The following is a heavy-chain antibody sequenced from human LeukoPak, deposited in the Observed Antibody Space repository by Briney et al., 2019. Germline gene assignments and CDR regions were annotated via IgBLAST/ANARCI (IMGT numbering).Heavy chain of an antibody. CDR2: ISSSSSTI. J-gene: IGHJ4*02. Sequence: GGSLRLSCTASGFTFSSYNMNWVRQAPGKGLEWVSYISSSSSTIYYADSVKGRFTISRDNAKNSLYVQMNSLRDEDTAVYYCAGEYYDILTGYYNFDYWGQGTLVTVSS. CDR1: GFTFSSYN. D-gene: IGHD3-9*01. CDR3: AGEYYDILTGYYNFDY. V-gene: IGHV3-48*02.